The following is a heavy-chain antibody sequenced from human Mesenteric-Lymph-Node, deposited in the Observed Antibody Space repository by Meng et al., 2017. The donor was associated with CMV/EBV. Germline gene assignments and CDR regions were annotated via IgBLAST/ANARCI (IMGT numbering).Heavy chain of an antibody. J-gene: IGHJ6*02. CDR2: ISYDADSK. CDR1: GFTFSNYG. V-gene: IGHV3-30-3*01. D-gene: IGHD1-26*01. Sequence: GESLKISCAASGFTFSNYGVHWVRQAPGKGLEWVAVISYDADSKYYADSVKGRFTISRDNSKNTLLLQMDSLRPDDTAVYYCAREVVGPTTDYGMDVWGQGTTVTVSS. CDR3: AREVVGPTTDYGMDV.